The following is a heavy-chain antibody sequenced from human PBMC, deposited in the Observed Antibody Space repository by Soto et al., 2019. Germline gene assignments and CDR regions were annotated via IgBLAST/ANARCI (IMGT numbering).Heavy chain of an antibody. CDR3: ARGHPYGMDV. Sequence: EVQLVESGGGLVQPGGSLRVSCEASGFTFGSYWMNWVRQAPGKGLVWVSRICSDGSSTTYAVSVKGRFTTSRDNAKNTRYLQMSCLRAEDTAVGYCARGHPYGMDVWGQGTTVTVSS. J-gene: IGHJ6*02. CDR2: ICSDGSST. CDR1: GFTFGSYW. V-gene: IGHV3-74*01.